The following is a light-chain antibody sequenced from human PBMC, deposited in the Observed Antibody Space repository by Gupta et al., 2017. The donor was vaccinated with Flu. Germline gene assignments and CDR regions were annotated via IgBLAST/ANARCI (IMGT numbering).Light chain of an antibody. CDR2: LLS. J-gene: IGKJ1*01. CDR3: MQYLEAPRT. V-gene: IGKV2-28*01. CDR1: QILRHSNGYTY. Sequence: PPAQPPYTSRSASQILRHSNGYTYLDWSPQKPGQAPQLLIYLLSNRASGVPDRFSGSGSGTDFTLKISRVEAEDVGVYYCMQYLEAPRTFGPGTXVEIK.